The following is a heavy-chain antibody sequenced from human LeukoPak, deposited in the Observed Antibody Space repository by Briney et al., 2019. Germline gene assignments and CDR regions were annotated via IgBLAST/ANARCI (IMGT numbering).Heavy chain of an antibody. Sequence: GGSLRLSCAASGFTFSSYAMHWVRQAPGKGLEWVAVISYDGSNKYYADSVKGRFTISRDNSKNTLYLQMNSLRAEDTAVYYCARAPERDPLTAIPTDYWGQGTLVTVSS. CDR1: GFTFSSYA. CDR2: ISYDGSNK. V-gene: IGHV3-30*04. J-gene: IGHJ4*02. D-gene: IGHD2-21*02. CDR3: ARAPERDPLTAIPTDY.